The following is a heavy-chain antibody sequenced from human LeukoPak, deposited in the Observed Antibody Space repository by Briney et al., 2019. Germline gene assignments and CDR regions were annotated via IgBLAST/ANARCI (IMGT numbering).Heavy chain of an antibody. Sequence: SETLSHTCAVYGGSFSGYYWNWIRQPPLKGLEWIGEINHSGNTNYNPSLKSRVTISVDTSKNQFSLKLSSVTAADTAVYYCVRRRRILPFDPWGQGTLVTVSS. CDR3: VRRRRILPFDP. D-gene: IGHD2-15*01. J-gene: IGHJ5*02. CDR1: GGSFSGYY. CDR2: INHSGNT. V-gene: IGHV4-34*01.